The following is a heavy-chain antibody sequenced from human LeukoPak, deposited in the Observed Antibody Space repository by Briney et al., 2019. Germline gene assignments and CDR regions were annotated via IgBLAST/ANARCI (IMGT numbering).Heavy chain of an antibody. CDR3: ARAGCSSTSCPVYYGMDV. V-gene: IGHV1-69*13. Sequence: SVKVSCKASGGTFSSYAISWVRQAPGQGLEWMGGIIPIFGTANYAQKFQGRVTITADESTSTAYMEPSSLRSEDTAVYYCARAGCSSTSCPVYYGMDVWGQGTTVTVSS. CDR2: IIPIFGTA. J-gene: IGHJ6*02. D-gene: IGHD2-2*01. CDR1: GGTFSSYA.